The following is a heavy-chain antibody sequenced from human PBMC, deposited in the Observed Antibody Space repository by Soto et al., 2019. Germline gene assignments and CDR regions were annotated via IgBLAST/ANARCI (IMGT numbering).Heavy chain of an antibody. J-gene: IGHJ3*02. CDR1: GFTFSSYS. D-gene: IGHD2-2*01. CDR2: ISSSSSYI. CDR3: AREGGGSTIGAFDI. Sequence: SLRLSCAASGFTFSSYSMNWVRQAPGKGLEWVSSISSSSSYIYYADSVKGRFTISRDNAKNSLYLQMNSLRAEDTAVYYCAREGGGSTIGAFDIWGQGTMVTVS. V-gene: IGHV3-21*01.